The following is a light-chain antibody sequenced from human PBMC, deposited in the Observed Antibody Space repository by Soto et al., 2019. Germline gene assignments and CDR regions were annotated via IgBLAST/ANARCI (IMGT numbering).Light chain of an antibody. CDR2: DAY. Sequence: ELVLTQSPATLSVSPGESATLSCRASQGVGSTLAWYQQKPGRAPRLLIYDAYIRATGIPARFSGAGSGTEFTLTISRLQSDDFAVYYCQHFNNYPLTFGGGTKVEIK. J-gene: IGKJ4*01. CDR3: QHFNNYPLT. V-gene: IGKV3-15*01. CDR1: QGVGST.